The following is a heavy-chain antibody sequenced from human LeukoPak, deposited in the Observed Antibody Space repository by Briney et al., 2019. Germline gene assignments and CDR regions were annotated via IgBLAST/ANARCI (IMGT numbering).Heavy chain of an antibody. CDR3: ARSPEYHSFDY. D-gene: IGHD2-2*02. J-gene: IGHJ4*02. CDR2: IIPIFGTA. V-gene: IGHV1-69*06. CDR1: GGTFSSYA. Sequence: SVKVSCKASGGTFSSYAISWVRQAPGQGLEWTGGIIPIFGTANYAQKFQGRVTITADKSTSTAYMELSSLRSEDTAVYYCARSPEYHSFDYWGQGTLVTVSS.